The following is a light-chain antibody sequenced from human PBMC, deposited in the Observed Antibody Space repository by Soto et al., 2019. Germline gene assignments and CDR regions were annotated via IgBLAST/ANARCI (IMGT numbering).Light chain of an antibody. Sequence: QSALTQPASVSGSPGQSITISCTGTSSDGGGYTYVSWYQPHPGKAPKLLIYEVSNRPSGVSNRFSGSKSGNTASLTISGLQAEDEADDYCTSYTSSSTLYVFGTGTKLTVL. CDR1: SSDGGGYTY. CDR2: EVS. V-gene: IGLV2-14*01. CDR3: TSYTSSSTLYV. J-gene: IGLJ1*01.